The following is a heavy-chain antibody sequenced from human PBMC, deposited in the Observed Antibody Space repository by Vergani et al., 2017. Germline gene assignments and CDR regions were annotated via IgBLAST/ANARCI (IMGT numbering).Heavy chain of an antibody. Sequence: QLQLQESGPGLVKPSETLSLTCTVSGGSISTISYYWGWIRQPPGKGLEWVGSNYYSGTTYYNPSLKSRVTISVDTSKNQFSLKLSSVIAADTAMYYCERHRYCYRSDAFNCWGQGTMFTCSS. CDR1: GGSISTISYY. J-gene: IGHJ3*01. CDR2: NYYSGTT. D-gene: IGHD5-24*01. CDR3: ERHRYCYRSDAFNC. V-gene: IGHV4-39*01.